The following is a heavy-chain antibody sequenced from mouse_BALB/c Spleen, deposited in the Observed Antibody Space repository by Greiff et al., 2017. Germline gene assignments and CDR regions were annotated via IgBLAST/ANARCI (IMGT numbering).Heavy chain of an antibody. J-gene: IGHJ1*01. V-gene: IGHV3-8*02. CDR3: ARYQGDGGWYFDV. CDR2: ISYSGST. Sequence: VQLQQSGPSLVKPSQTLSLTCSVTGDSITSGYWNWIRKFPGNKLEYMGYISYSGSTYYNPSLKSRISITRDTSKNQYYLQLNSVTTEDTATYYCARYQGDGGWYFDVWGAGTTVTVSS. CDR1: GDSITSGY. D-gene: IGHD3-2*02.